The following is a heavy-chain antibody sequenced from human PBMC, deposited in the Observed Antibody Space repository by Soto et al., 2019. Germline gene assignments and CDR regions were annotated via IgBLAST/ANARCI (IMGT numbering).Heavy chain of an antibody. J-gene: IGHJ6*02. Sequence: EEQLLQSGGGLAQPGGSLRVSCTASGFTFSSYPMTWVRQAPGKGLVWVSAISGRGGSTYYADSVKGRFTISRDNSKNTLYLQMNSLRAEDTAVYYCAKGFYYGMDVWGQGTTVTVSS. CDR3: AKGFYYGMDV. CDR2: ISGRGGST. CDR1: GFTFSSYP. V-gene: IGHV3-23*01.